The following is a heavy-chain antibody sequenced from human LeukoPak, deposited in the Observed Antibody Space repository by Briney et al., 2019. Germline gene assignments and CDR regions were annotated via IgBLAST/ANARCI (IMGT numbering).Heavy chain of an antibody. CDR1: GGSISSYY. V-gene: IGHV4-59*01. D-gene: IGHD5-12*01. CDR2: IYYSGGT. CDR3: ARGLGYLDAFDI. J-gene: IGHJ3*02. Sequence: SETLSLTCTVSGGSISSYYWSWIRQPPGKGLEWIGYIYYSGGTNYNPSLKSRVTISVDTSKNQFSLKLSSVTAADTAVYYCARGLGYLDAFDIWGQGTMVTVSS.